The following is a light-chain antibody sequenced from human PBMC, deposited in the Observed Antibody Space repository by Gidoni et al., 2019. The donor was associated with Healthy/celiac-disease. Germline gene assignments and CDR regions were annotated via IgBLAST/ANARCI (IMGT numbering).Light chain of an antibody. J-gene: IGKJ4*01. CDR3: QQRYSTPLT. CDR2: AAS. V-gene: IGKV1-39*01. Sequence: DIQMTQSPSSLSASVGDRVTITCRASQSISSLLIGISRNQGKPLSSLYAASRLQSGVPSRFSGSGSATAFTLPISSLLPADFATSYCQQRYSTPLTFGGGTKVEIK. CDR1: QSISSL.